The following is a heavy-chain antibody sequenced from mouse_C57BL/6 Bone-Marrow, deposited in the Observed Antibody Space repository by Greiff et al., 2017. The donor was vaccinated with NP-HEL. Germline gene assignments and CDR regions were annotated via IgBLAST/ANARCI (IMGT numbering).Heavy chain of an antibody. CDR3: ARPPDYYGSSWWYFDV. CDR1: GYTFTSYW. Sequence: QVQLQQPGAELVKPGASVKLSCKASGYTFTSYWMHWVKQRPGQGLEWIGMIHPNSGSTNYNEKFKSKATLTVDKSSSTAYMQLSSLTSEDSAVYYCARPPDYYGSSWWYFDVWGTGTTVTVSS. V-gene: IGHV1-64*01. CDR2: IHPNSGST. D-gene: IGHD1-1*01. J-gene: IGHJ1*03.